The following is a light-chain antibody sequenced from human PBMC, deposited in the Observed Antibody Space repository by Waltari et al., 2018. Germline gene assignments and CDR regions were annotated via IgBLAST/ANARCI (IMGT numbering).Light chain of an antibody. V-gene: IGLV1-36*01. CDR3: STWDYSLRAWV. J-gene: IGLJ3*02. CDR2: GD. CDR1: NNNVGSYA. Sequence: QSALTQEASVSGTVGQKVTLSCIGNNNNVGSYAVSWYQQISHVAPKTGMFGDFLPSGSPDLFSCSKSGTTASLTISGLQPEDEADYYCSTWDYSLRAWVFGGGTILTVL.